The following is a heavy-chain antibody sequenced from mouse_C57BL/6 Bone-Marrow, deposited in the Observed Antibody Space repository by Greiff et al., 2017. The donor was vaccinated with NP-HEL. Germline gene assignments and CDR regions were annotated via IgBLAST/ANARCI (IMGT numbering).Heavy chain of an antibody. V-gene: IGHV1-81*01. Sequence: QVQLKQSGAELARPGASVKLSCKASGYTFTSYGISWVKQRTGQGLEWIGEIYPRSGNTSYNEKFKGKATLTADKSSSTAYMELRSLTSEDSAGYFWAIWKLRSYYFDYWGQGTTLTVSS. CDR3: AIWKLRSYYFDY. CDR2: IYPRSGNT. J-gene: IGHJ2*01. CDR1: GYTFTSYG. D-gene: IGHD3-2*02.